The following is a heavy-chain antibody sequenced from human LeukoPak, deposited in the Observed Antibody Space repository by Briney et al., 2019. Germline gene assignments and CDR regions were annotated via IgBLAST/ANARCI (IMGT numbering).Heavy chain of an antibody. J-gene: IGHJ4*02. V-gene: IGHV3-30*02. Sequence: GGSLRLSCAASGFTFSSYGMHWVRQAPGKGLEWVAFIRYDGSNKYYADSVKGRFTISRDNSKNTLYLQMNSLRAEDTAVYYCANGEVYYYDSCGYYSGNYWGQGTLVTVSS. CDR2: IRYDGSNK. D-gene: IGHD3-22*01. CDR1: GFTFSSYG. CDR3: ANGEVYYYDSCGYYSGNY.